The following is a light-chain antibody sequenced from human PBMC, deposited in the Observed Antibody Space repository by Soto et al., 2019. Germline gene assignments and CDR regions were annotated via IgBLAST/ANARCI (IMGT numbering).Light chain of an antibody. CDR3: QAYDSSLSVLDV. CDR1: SSNIGAGYD. J-gene: IGLJ1*01. V-gene: IGLV1-40*01. CDR2: GSR. Sequence: QSVLTQPPSVSVAPGQRVSISCTGSSSNIGAGYDVHWFQKLPGTAHKLSIYGSRNRASGVPDRFSGSKSGNSASLAITGLQAEYEADYYCQAYDSSLSVLDVFGTGTKVTVL.